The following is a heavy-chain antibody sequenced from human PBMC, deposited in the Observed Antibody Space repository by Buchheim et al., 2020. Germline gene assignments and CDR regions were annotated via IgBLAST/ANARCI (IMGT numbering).Heavy chain of an antibody. CDR1: GFTFSTYA. Sequence: EVQLLESGGALVQPGGSLRLSCTASGFTFSTYAMIWVRQAPGKGLEWVSSLSNSGRAKYYAGSVKGRFTVSRDNSQKTVYLQMNSLKVDDTAVYYCAKDPTGAPSGPMDNWGQGTL. CDR3: AKDPTGAPSGPMDN. CDR2: LSNSGRAK. V-gene: IGHV3-23*01. J-gene: IGHJ4*02. D-gene: IGHD1-14*01.